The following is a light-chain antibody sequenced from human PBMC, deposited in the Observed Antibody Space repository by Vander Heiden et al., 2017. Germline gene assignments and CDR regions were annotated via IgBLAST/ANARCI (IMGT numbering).Light chain of an antibody. CDR1: QDISNF. J-gene: IGKJ5*01. CDR2: DAS. CDR3: QQDDNLLVT. Sequence: DIQMTQSPSSLSASVGDRVTITCQASQDISNFLNWYQQKPGKAPKLLIYDASNLETGVPSRFSGSGSGTDFTFTISSLQPEDFATYYCQQDDNLLVTFGQGTQMEIK. V-gene: IGKV1-33*01.